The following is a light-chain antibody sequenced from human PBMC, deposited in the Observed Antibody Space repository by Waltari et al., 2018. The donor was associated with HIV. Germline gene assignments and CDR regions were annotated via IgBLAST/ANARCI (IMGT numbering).Light chain of an antibody. CDR3: MQTVQTPLT. J-gene: IGKJ4*01. V-gene: IGKV2-28*01. CDR2: LGS. CDR1: QSPLHSNGYNY. Sequence: DIVMTHSPPSLPVTPGEPAFISCRSSQSPLHSNGYNYWDWYLQKPGQSPQLLIYLGSNRASGVPDRFSGSGSGTDFTLTISRVEAEDVGVYYCMQTVQTPLTFGGGTKVEI.